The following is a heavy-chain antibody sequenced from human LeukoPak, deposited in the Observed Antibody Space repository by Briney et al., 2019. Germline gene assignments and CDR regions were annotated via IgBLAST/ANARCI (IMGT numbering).Heavy chain of an antibody. J-gene: IGHJ3*02. CDR1: GGTFSSYA. D-gene: IGHD1-26*01. CDR2: IIPILGIA. CDR3: ASDSGSAFNAALDI. V-gene: IGHV1-69*04. Sequence: ASVKVSCKASGGTFSSYAISWVRQAPGQGLEWMGRIIPILGIANYAQKFQGRVTITADKSTSTAYMELSSLRSEDTAVYYCASDSGSAFNAALDIWGQGTMVTVSS.